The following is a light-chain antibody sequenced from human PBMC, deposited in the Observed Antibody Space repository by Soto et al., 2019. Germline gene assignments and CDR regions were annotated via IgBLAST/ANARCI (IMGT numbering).Light chain of an antibody. CDR3: QHYNNWPPWT. Sequence: EVVWTQSPDTLSVSPGERATLSCRASQRISSNLAWYQQRPGQAPRLLIYGASTRAPGIPARFSGSGSETEFTLTISSLQSEDFTVYYCQHYNNWPPWTFGQGTKVDIK. CDR1: QRISSN. J-gene: IGKJ1*01. CDR2: GAS. V-gene: IGKV3-15*01.